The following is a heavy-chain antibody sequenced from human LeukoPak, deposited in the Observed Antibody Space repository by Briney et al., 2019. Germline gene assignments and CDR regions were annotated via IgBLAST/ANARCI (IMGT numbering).Heavy chain of an antibody. J-gene: IGHJ5*02. CDR1: GFTFSSYE. CDR3: ARAFRYCSSTSCYPCAGWFDP. CDR2: INSSGSNI. Sequence: GGSLRLSCAASGFTFSSYEMNWVRQAPGKGLEWVSYINSSGSNIYYADCVKGRFTISRDNGKISLYLQMNSLRAEDTAVYYCARAFRYCSSTSCYPCAGWFDPWGQGTLVSVSS. D-gene: IGHD2-2*01. V-gene: IGHV3-48*03.